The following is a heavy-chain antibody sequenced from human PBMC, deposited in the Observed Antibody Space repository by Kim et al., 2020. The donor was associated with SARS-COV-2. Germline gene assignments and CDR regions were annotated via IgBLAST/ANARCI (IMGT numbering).Heavy chain of an antibody. J-gene: IGHJ5*02. CDR1: GYTLTELS. V-gene: IGHV1-24*01. D-gene: IGHD3-10*01. Sequence: ASVKVSCKVSGYTLTELSMHWVRQAPGKGLEWMGGFDPEDGETIYAQKFQGRVTMTEDTSTDTAYMELSSLRSEDTAVYYCARVPGSGSYLFFDPWGQGTLVTISS. CDR3: ARVPGSGSYLFFDP. CDR2: FDPEDGET.